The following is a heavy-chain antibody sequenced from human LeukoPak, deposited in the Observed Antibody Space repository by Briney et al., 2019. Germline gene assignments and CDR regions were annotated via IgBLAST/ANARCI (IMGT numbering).Heavy chain of an antibody. Sequence: SETLSLTCAVSGGSISSGGYSWSWIRQPPGKGLEWIGYIYHSGSTYYNPSLKSQVTISVDRSKNQFSLKLSSVTAADTAVYYCARYCSGGSCYRDAFDIWGQGTMVTVSS. CDR1: GGSISSGGYS. D-gene: IGHD2-15*01. CDR3: ARYCSGGSCYRDAFDI. CDR2: IYHSGST. J-gene: IGHJ3*02. V-gene: IGHV4-30-2*01.